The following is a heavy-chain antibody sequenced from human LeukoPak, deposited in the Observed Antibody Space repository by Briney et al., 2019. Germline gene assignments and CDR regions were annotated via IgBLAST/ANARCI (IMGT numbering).Heavy chain of an antibody. CDR1: GFTFSSYA. J-gene: IGHJ4*02. Sequence: GGSLRLSCAASGFTFSSYAMSWVRQAPGKGLEWVSASSGSGGSTYYADSVKGRFTISRDNSKNTLYLQMNSLRAEDTAVYYCAKDQSVYYYDSSGYYYYFDYWGQGTLVTVSS. D-gene: IGHD3-22*01. CDR3: AKDQSVYYYDSSGYYYYFDY. V-gene: IGHV3-23*01. CDR2: SSGSGGST.